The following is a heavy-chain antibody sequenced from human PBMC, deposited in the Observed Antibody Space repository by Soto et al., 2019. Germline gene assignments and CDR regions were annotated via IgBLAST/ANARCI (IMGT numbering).Heavy chain of an antibody. Sequence: QVQLQESGPGLVKPSETLSLTCTVSGGSVNSGGYYWSWIRQPPGKGLEWIGYIFYSGSTDYHPSLKSRVTISVDTSKNQFSLNVSSVTAADTAVYYCARGKGSSGGYFDSWGQGTLVTVSS. V-gene: IGHV4-61*08. J-gene: IGHJ4*02. D-gene: IGHD3-22*01. CDR2: IFYSGST. CDR3: ARGKGSSGGYFDS. CDR1: GGSVNSGGYY.